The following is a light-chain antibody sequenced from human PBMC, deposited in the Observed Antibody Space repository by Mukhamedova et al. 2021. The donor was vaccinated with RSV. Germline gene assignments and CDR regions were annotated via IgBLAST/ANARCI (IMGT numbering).Light chain of an antibody. CDR2: EAS. V-gene: IGKV1-12*02. Sequence: GDRVTITCRASQDIRTWIAWYQQKPGKAPRLLISEASNLQSGVPSRFSGSGSGTDFTLTISRLQPEDLATYYCQQANSFPFTFGGGT. CDR3: QQANSFPFT. CDR1: QDIRTW. J-gene: IGKJ4*01.